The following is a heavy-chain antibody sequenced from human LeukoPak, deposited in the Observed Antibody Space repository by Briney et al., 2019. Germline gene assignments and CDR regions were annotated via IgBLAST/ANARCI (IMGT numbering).Heavy chain of an antibody. CDR3: ARDGPEYCTNGVCGID. Sequence: SETLSLTCTISGGSISSGSYYRSWIRQPAGKGLEWIGRIYTSGSTDYNPSLKSRVTIAVDTSKNQFSLKMSSVTAADTAVYYCARDGPEYCTNGVCGIDWGQGTLVSVSS. D-gene: IGHD2-8*01. CDR2: IYTSGST. V-gene: IGHV4-61*02. J-gene: IGHJ4*02. CDR1: GGSISSGSYY.